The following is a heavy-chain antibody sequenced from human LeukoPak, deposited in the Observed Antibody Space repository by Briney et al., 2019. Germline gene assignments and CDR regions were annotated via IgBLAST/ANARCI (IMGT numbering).Heavy chain of an antibody. V-gene: IGHV3-30*03. CDR3: VFEGGADAFDI. J-gene: IGHJ3*02. Sequence: PGGSLRLSCAASGFTFSSYAMHWVRQAPGKGLEWVAVISYDGSNKYYADSVKGRFTISRDNSKNTLYLQMNSLRAEDTAVYYCVFEGGADAFDIWGQGTMVTVSS. D-gene: IGHD2-21*01. CDR2: ISYDGSNK. CDR1: GFTFSSYA.